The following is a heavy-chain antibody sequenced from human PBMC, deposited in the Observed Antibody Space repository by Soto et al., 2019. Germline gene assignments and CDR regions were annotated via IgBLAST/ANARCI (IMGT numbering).Heavy chain of an antibody. CDR2: IYHSGNT. Sequence: QVQLQESGPGLVKPSGTLSLTCAVSGESISSSNWWSWVRQPPGKGLEWTGEIYHSGNTKYNPSLKRRGTISVHTSKNQSCLKLNSVSAAETAVYYLARENDFWSGPNGLDVWGQGTTVTVSS. CDR3: ARENDFWSGPNGLDV. V-gene: IGHV4-4*02. D-gene: IGHD3-3*01. J-gene: IGHJ6*02. CDR1: GESISSSNW.